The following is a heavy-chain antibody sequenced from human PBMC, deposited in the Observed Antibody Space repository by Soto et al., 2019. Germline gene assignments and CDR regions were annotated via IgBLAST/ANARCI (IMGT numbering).Heavy chain of an antibody. D-gene: IGHD3-22*01. Sequence: GGSLRLSCAASGFTFSSYGMHWVRQAPGKGLEWVAVIWYDGSNKYYADSVKGRFTISRDNSKNTLYLQMNSLRAEDTAVYYCARDLVDSSGPIHYWGQGILVTVSS. CDR2: IWYDGSNK. J-gene: IGHJ4*02. V-gene: IGHV3-33*01. CDR3: ARDLVDSSGPIHY. CDR1: GFTFSSYG.